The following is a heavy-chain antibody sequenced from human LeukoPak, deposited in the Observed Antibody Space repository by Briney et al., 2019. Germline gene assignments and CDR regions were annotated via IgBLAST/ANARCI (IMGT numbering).Heavy chain of an antibody. V-gene: IGHV1-2*02. CDR1: GFTFNAYY. CDR2: INPNTGNT. Sequence: ASVKVSCKASGFTFNAYYIHWLRQAPGQGLEWMGWINPNTGNTNFAQKFQGRVAMTMDTSINTAYMELSSLRSDDTAVYYCARVASTTRRHDAFDIWGQGTMVTVSS. D-gene: IGHD1-1*01. CDR3: ARVASTTRRHDAFDI. J-gene: IGHJ3*02.